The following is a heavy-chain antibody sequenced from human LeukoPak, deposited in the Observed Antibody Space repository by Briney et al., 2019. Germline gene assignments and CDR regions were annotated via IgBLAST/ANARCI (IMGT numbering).Heavy chain of an antibody. CDR1: GFSFSNYG. J-gene: IGHJ4*02. D-gene: IGHD3-10*01. CDR2: IWHDGSNK. Sequence: PGGSLRLSCAASGFSFSNYGLHWIRQAPGKGLDWVAVIWHDGSNKYYADSVKGRFTISRDNSKNTLYLQMNSLRAEDTAVYYCAKRPRGNYLDPFDYWGQGTLVTVSS. CDR3: AKRPRGNYLDPFDY. V-gene: IGHV3-33*03.